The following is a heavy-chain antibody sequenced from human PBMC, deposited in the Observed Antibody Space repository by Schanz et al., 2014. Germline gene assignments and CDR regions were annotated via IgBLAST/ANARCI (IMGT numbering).Heavy chain of an antibody. CDR1: GFTFSSYG. V-gene: IGHV3-33*01. CDR3: ARANYRRKIDFDY. Sequence: QVQLVESGGGVVQFGRSLRLSCVASGFTFSSYGMHWVRQAPGKGLEWVAVIWYDENNKYYADSVKGRFTISRDNSKTTLYLQSNSLGAEDTSVYSCARANYRRKIDFDYWGRGTLVTVSS. CDR2: IWYDENNK. D-gene: IGHD3-10*01. J-gene: IGHJ4*02.